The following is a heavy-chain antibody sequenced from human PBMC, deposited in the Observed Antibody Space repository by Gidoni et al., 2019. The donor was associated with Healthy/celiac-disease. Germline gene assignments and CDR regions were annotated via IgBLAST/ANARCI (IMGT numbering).Heavy chain of an antibody. CDR3: ASWPHAGGYADYGMDV. J-gene: IGHJ6*02. CDR1: GGSISSSSYY. D-gene: IGHD5-12*01. V-gene: IGHV4-39*01. CDR2: IYYSGST. Sequence: QLQLQESGPGLVKPSEPLSLTCTVSGGSISSSSYYWGWIRQPPGKGLEWIGSIYYSGSTYYNPSLKSRVTISVDTSKNQFSLKRSSVTAADTAVYYCASWPHAGGYADYGMDVWGQGTTVTVSS.